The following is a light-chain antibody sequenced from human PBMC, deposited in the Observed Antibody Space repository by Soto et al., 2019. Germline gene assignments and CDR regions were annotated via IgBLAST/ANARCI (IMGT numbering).Light chain of an antibody. CDR3: SSYTSNSTSAV. Sequence: QSELTQPPSVSGSPGQSVTISCTGTSSDVGSYNRVSWYQQPPGTAPKLMIYEVSNRPSGVPDRFSGSKSGNTASLTISGLQAEDEADYYCSSYTSNSTSAVFGGGTKLTVL. V-gene: IGLV2-18*02. CDR2: EVS. CDR1: SSDVGSYNR. J-gene: IGLJ2*01.